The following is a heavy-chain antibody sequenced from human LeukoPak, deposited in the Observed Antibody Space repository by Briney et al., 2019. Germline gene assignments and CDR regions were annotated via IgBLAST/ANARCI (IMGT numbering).Heavy chain of an antibody. Sequence: ASLKVSCKASGDTFTGYYMHWVRQAPGQGLEWMGWINPNSGGTNYAQKFQGRVTMTRDTSINTAYMDLSRRRSDATAVYYCARGDYDILTGWPYWGQGTLVTVSS. V-gene: IGHV1-2*02. CDR2: INPNSGGT. CDR1: GDTFTGYY. CDR3: ARGDYDILTGWPY. J-gene: IGHJ4*02. D-gene: IGHD3-9*01.